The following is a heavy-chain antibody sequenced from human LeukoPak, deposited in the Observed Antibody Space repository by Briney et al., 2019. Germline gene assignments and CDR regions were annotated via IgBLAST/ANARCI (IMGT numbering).Heavy chain of an antibody. V-gene: IGHV1-2*02. CDR3: ARGLSSGYYVDY. J-gene: IGHJ4*02. D-gene: IGHD3-22*01. CDR2: INPNSGGT. Sequence: ASVKVSCKASGYTFTGYYMHWVRQAPGQGLEWMGWINPNSGGTYYAQKFQGRVTMTRDTSISTAYMELSRLRSDDTAVYYCARGLSSGYYVDYWGQGTLVTVSS. CDR1: GYTFTGYY.